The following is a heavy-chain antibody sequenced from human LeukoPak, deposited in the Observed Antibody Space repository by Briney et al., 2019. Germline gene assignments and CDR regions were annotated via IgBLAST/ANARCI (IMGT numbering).Heavy chain of an antibody. CDR1: GYTFTGYY. D-gene: IGHD3-3*01. CDR3: ARDLVGGIWSAGF. V-gene: IGHV1-2*06. CDR2: ITPNTGDT. J-gene: IGHJ4*02. Sequence: ASVKVSCKASGYTFTGYYVHWVRQAPGQGLELMGRITPNTGDTIYAQRFQGMATMTRDTSISAAYMELSSLRSDDTAIYYCARDLVGGIWSAGFWGQGTLVTVSS.